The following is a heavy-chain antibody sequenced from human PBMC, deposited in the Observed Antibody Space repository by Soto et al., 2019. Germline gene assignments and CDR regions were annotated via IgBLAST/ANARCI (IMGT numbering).Heavy chain of an antibody. Sequence: VGSLRLSCASSGFTFSSYGMHCVRHSPGKGLEWVAVISYDGSNKYYADSVKGRFTISRDNSKNTLYLQMNSLRAEDTAVYYCAKENDGRAFDIWGQGTIFTVSS. CDR3: AKENDGRAFDI. CDR2: ISYDGSNK. J-gene: IGHJ3*02. CDR1: GFTFSSYG. V-gene: IGHV3-30*18. D-gene: IGHD3-16*01.